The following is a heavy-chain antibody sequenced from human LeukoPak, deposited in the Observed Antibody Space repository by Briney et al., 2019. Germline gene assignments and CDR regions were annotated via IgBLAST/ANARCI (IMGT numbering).Heavy chain of an antibody. J-gene: IGHJ3*02. D-gene: IGHD3-10*01. Sequence: PGGSLRLSCAASGFTFSNYSMNWVRQAPGKGLEWVSILYSDGTIYYADSVKGRFTISRDNSKNTVFLQMDSLRAEDTAVYFCARDMGDVSDIWGQGTMVTVSS. CDR3: ARDMGDVSDI. V-gene: IGHV3-66*01. CDR2: LYSDGTI. CDR1: GFTFSNYS.